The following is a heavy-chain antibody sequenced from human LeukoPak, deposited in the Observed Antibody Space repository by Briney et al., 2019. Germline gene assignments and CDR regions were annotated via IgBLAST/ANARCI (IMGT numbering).Heavy chain of an antibody. CDR2: IYYSGST. Sequence: PSETLSLTCTVSGGSISSGDYYWSWIRQPPGKGLEWIGYIYYSGSTYYNPSLKSRVTISVDTSKNQFSLKLSSVTAADTAVYYCARAESWYSREGYLDYWGQGTLVTVSS. CDR3: ARAESWYSREGYLDY. V-gene: IGHV4-30-4*01. D-gene: IGHD1-26*01. CDR1: GGSISSGDYY. J-gene: IGHJ4*02.